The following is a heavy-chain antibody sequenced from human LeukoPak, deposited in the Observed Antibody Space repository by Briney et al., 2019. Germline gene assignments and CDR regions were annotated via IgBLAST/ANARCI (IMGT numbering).Heavy chain of an antibody. CDR1: GFTFSSYS. J-gene: IGHJ4*02. Sequence: QPGESLRLSCAASGFTFSSYSMNWVRQAPGKGLEWVSYISSSSSTIYYADSVKGRFTISRDNAKNSLYLQMNSLRDEDTAVYYXXXXXXXXXFWSGQQSFDYWGQGTLVTVSS. CDR3: XXXXXXXXFWSGQQSFDY. CDR2: ISSSSSTI. V-gene: IGHV3-48*02. D-gene: IGHD3-3*01.